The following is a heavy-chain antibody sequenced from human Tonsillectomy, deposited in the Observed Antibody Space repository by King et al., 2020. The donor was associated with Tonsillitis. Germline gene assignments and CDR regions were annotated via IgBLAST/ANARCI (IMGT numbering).Heavy chain of an antibody. CDR1: GFTFSSYS. J-gene: IGHJ4*02. CDR3: ARELGGYCSGGSCA. D-gene: IGHD2-15*01. CDR2: ITSSSSTI. Sequence: VQLVESGGGLVQPGGSLRLSCAASGFTFSSYSMNWVRQAPGKGLEWVSYITSSSSTIYYADSVKGRFTISRDNAKNSLYLQMNSLRDEDTAVYYCARELGGYCSGGSCAWGQGTLVTVSS. V-gene: IGHV3-48*02.